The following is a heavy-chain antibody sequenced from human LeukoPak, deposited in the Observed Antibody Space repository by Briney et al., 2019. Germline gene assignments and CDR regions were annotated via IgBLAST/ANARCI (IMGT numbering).Heavy chain of an antibody. J-gene: IGHJ4*02. CDR2: IKQDGSEK. CDR1: GFTFSTYW. D-gene: IGHD6-13*01. CDR3: TREAAAGIDY. Sequence: GGSLRLSCAASGFTFSTYWMSWVRQAPGKGLEWVANIKQDGSEKYYLDSVKGRFTISRGNAENSLYLQMNSLRAEDTAVYFCTREAAAGIDYWGQGTLVTVSS. V-gene: IGHV3-7*01.